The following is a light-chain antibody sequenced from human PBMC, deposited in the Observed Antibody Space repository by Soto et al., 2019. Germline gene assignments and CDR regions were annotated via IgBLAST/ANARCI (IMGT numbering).Light chain of an antibody. V-gene: IGKV3-15*01. CDR1: QSVSSN. CDR3: QQYNNWPPIT. CDR2: GAS. Sequence: EIVWTQSAGTLSLSPGARATVSCRASQSVSSNYLAWYQQKPGQAPRLLIYGASTRATGIPARLSGSGSGREFTLPISSLQSEDFAVYYCQQYNNWPPITFGQGTRLEIK. J-gene: IGKJ5*01.